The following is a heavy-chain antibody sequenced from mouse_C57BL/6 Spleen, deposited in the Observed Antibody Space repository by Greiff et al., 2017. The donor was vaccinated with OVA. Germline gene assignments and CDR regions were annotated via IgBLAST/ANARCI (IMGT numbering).Heavy chain of an antibody. CDR2: IYPGDGDT. V-gene: IGHV1-82*01. CDR1: GYAFSSSW. CDR3: AGGYGRDYFDY. D-gene: IGHD2-2*01. Sequence: VKLQESGPELVKPGASVKISCKASGYAFSSSWMNWVKQRPGKGLEWIGRIYPGDGDTNYNGKFKGKATLTADKSSSTAYMQLSSLTSEDSAVYFCAGGYGRDYFDYWGQGTTLTVSS. J-gene: IGHJ2*01.